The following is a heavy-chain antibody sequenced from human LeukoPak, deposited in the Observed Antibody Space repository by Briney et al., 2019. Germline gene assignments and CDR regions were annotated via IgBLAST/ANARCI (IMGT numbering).Heavy chain of an antibody. J-gene: IGHJ4*02. CDR3: ARGVGNNYGYPDY. V-gene: IGHV3-48*03. Sequence: GGSLRLSCAASGFTLRSYEMTWVRQAPGKGLEWVSYISNSGSTIYYADSVKGRFTISRDNAKNSLYVQMNSLRAEDTAVYYCARGVGNNYGYPDYWGQGTLVTVSS. D-gene: IGHD5-18*01. CDR1: GFTLRSYE. CDR2: ISNSGSTI.